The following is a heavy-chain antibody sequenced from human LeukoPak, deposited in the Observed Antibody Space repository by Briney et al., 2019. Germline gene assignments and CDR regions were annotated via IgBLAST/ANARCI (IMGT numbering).Heavy chain of an antibody. CDR3: ARDQGRYYDSSGYYPY. CDR1: GGTFSSYA. J-gene: IGHJ4*02. Sequence: SVKVSCKASGGTFSSYAISWVRQAPGQGLEWMGEIIPIFGTANYAQKFQGRVTITADESTSTAYMELSSLRSEDTAVYYCARDQGRYYDSSGYYPYWGQGTLVTVSS. V-gene: IGHV1-69*13. CDR2: IIPIFGTA. D-gene: IGHD3-22*01.